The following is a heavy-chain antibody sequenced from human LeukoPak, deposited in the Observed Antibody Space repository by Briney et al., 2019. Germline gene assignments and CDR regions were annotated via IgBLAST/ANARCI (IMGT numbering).Heavy chain of an antibody. CDR1: GFTFSSYA. V-gene: IGHV3-23*01. J-gene: IGHJ4*02. CDR2: ISASGPGT. Sequence: GGSLRLSCAASGFTFSSYAMSWVRQAPGKGLEWVSGISASGPGTYYADSVKGRFTISRDDSKNTLYLQMNSLRAEDTAVYYCAKATGAFYFDSWGQGSLVTVSS. CDR3: AKATGAFYFDS. D-gene: IGHD1-26*01.